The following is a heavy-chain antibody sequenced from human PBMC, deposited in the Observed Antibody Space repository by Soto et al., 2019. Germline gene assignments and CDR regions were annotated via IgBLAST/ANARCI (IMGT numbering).Heavy chain of an antibody. J-gene: IGHJ4*02. Sequence: EVQLVESGGGLVQPGGSLRLSCVGSGFTFSSYSMDWVRQAPGKGLEWISYISSSSTTIHYADSVKGRFTISRDNAKNSLSLQMNSLRDEDTAIYYCVRDAGSWGYCGQGPLVTVSS. V-gene: IGHV3-48*02. CDR3: VRDAGSWGY. CDR2: ISSSSTTI. D-gene: IGHD3-10*01. CDR1: GFTFSSYS.